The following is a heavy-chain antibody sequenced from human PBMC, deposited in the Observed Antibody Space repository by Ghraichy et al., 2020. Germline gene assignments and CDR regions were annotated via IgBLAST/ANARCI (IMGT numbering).Heavy chain of an antibody. Sequence: ASVVSCKASGYTFTSYGISWVRQAPGQGLEWMGWISAYNGNTNYAQKLQGRVTMTTDTSTSTAYMELRSLRSDDTAVYYCARDRYYDSSGYSPPTYDYWGQGTLVTVSS. V-gene: IGHV1-18*01. D-gene: IGHD3-22*01. CDR1: GYTFTSYG. CDR2: ISAYNGNT. J-gene: IGHJ4*02. CDR3: ARDRYYDSSGYSPPTYDY.